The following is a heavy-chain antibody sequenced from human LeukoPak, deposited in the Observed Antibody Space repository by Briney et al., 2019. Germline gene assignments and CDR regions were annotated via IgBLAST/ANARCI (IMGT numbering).Heavy chain of an antibody. CDR2: IYSGGST. Sequence: PGGSLRLSCAASGFTVSSNYMSWVRQSPGKGLEWVSVIYSGGSTYYADPVKGRFTISRDISKNALYLQMNSLTTQNTAVYYCAKALRYSGSYSHVDYWGQKTLVTVSS. CDR3: AKALRYSGSYSHVDY. J-gene: IGHJ4*02. CDR1: GFTVSSNY. D-gene: IGHD1-26*01. V-gene: IGHV3-66*02.